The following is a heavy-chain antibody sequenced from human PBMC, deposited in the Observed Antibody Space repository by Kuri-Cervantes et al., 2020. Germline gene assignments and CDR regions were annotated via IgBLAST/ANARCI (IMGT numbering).Heavy chain of an antibody. J-gene: IGHJ3*02. V-gene: IGHV4-39*01. CDR3: ASRTDYGDLADAFDI. Sequence: SETLSLTCTVSGGSISSSGYYWGWIRQPPGKGLEWIGSIYYSGSTYYNPSLKSRVTISVDTSKNQFSLKLSSVTAADTAVYYCASRTDYGDLADAFDIWGQGTMVTVSS. CDR2: IYYSGST. CDR1: GGSISSSGYY. D-gene: IGHD4-17*01.